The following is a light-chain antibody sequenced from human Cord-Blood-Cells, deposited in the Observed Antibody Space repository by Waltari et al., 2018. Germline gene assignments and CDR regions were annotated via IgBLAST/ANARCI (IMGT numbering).Light chain of an antibody. CDR1: PRISSY. V-gene: IGKV1-9*01. CDR3: QQLNSYPLT. J-gene: IGKJ4*01. CDR2: AAS. Sequence: IQLTQSPSSLSASVGDRVTITCRASPRISSYLAWYQQKPGKAPKLLIYAASTLQSGVPSRFSGSGSGTDFTLTISSLQPEDCATYYCQQLNSYPLTFGGGTKVEIK.